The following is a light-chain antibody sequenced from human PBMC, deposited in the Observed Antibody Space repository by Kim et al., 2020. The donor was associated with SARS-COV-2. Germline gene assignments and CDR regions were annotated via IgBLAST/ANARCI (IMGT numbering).Light chain of an antibody. CDR1: QGINND. J-gene: IGKJ2*03. Sequence: DVQMTQSPSTLSASVGASVTVTCRASQGINNDLAWYLQKPGKPPKLLIYKASILQSGVPSRFSGSGSRTEFTLTVSGLQPDDFGIYFCQQYNSLDSFGQGTKLEI. V-gene: IGKV1-5*03. CDR2: KAS. CDR3: QQYNSLDS.